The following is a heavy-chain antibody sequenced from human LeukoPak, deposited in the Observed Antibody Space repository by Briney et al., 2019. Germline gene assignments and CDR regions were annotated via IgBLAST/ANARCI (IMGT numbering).Heavy chain of an antibody. V-gene: IGHV4-59*12. Sequence: SETLSLTCTVSGGSISSYYWSWIRQPPGKGLEWIGYIYYSGSTSYNPSLKSRVTISVDTSKNQFSLQLNSVTPEDTAVYYCARSWDSSSSNGFDPWGQGTLVTVSS. CDR1: GGSISSYY. D-gene: IGHD6-6*01. J-gene: IGHJ5*02. CDR2: IYYSGST. CDR3: ARSWDSSSSNGFDP.